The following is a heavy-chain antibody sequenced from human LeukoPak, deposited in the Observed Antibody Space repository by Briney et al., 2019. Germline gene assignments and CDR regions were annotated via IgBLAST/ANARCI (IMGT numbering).Heavy chain of an antibody. V-gene: IGHV4-59*01. D-gene: IGHD3-22*01. CDR1: GGSLSSYY. Sequence: SETLSLTCTVSGGSLSSYYWSWIRQPPGKGLEWIGYIYYSGSTNYNPSLKSRVTISVDTSKNQFSLKLSSVTAADTAVYYCARVQYYYDSSGYLLPGYFDYWGQGTLVTVSS. J-gene: IGHJ4*02. CDR2: IYYSGST. CDR3: ARVQYYYDSSGYLLPGYFDY.